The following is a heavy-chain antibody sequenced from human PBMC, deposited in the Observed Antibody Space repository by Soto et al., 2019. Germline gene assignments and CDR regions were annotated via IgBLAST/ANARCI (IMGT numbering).Heavy chain of an antibody. CDR1: GGSISDYY. CDR3: ASSGRDLGSSSPKGKNYYSYYGMDV. D-gene: IGHD6-13*01. J-gene: IGHJ6*02. V-gene: IGHV4-59*01. CDR2: IYYSRNT. Sequence: PSETLSLTCTVSGGSISDYYWSWIRQPPGKGLEWIGYIYYSRNTNYNPSLKSRVTISVDTSKNQFSLKVYSVTAADTAVYYCASSGRDLGSSSPKGKNYYSYYGMDVWGRGTTVTV.